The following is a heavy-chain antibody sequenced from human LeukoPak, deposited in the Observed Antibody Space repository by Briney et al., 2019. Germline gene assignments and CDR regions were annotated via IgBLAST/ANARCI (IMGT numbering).Heavy chain of an antibody. CDR1: GYSFTSYW. CDR2: IYPGDSDT. J-gene: IGHJ3*02. V-gene: IGHV5-51*01. Sequence: GESLKISCKGSGYSFTSYWIGWVRQMPGKGLEGMGMIYPGDSDTRYSPPFQGQVTISADKSISTAYLQWSSLKASDTAMYDCARLHPYAFDIWGQGTMVTVSS. CDR3: ARLHPYAFDI.